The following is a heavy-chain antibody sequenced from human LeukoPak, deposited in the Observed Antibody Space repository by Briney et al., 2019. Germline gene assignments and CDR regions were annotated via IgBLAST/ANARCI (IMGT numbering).Heavy chain of an antibody. CDR3: ARGVTLFRTVGYDSSGYYYYY. Sequence: ASVKVSCKASGYTFTSYYMHWVRQAPGQGLEWMGIINPSGGSTSYAQKFQGRVTMTRDTSASTVYMELSSLRSEDTAVYYCARGVTLFRTVGYDSSGYYYYYWGQGTLVTVSS. D-gene: IGHD3-22*01. CDR1: GYTFTSYY. J-gene: IGHJ4*02. CDR2: INPSGGST. V-gene: IGHV1-46*01.